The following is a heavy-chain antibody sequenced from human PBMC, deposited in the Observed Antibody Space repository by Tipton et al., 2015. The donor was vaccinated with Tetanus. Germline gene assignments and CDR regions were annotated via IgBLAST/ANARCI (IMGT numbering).Heavy chain of an antibody. D-gene: IGHD2-21*01. CDR1: GFTFSSYA. CDR2: ISGSGDTT. CDR3: ATDGLPRGFVMVEATTQKYFRH. V-gene: IGHV3-23*01. J-gene: IGHJ1*01. Sequence: SLRLSCAASGFTFSSYAMSWVRQAPGKGLEWVSSISGSGDTTYYADSVRGRFTVSRDNSKDTVYLDVRSLRDEDTAVYYCATDGLPRGFVMVEATTQKYFRHWGRGTLVTVSS.